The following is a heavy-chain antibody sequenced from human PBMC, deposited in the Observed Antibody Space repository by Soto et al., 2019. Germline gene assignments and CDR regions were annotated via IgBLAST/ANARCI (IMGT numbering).Heavy chain of an antibody. CDR3: AREGGEYCSGGSCYQGGWFEP. CDR2: ISAYNGNT. J-gene: IGHJ5*02. D-gene: IGHD2-15*01. Sequence: ASLKVSCKASCYTFTSYGISLVLHSPVQGLEWMGWISAYNGNTNYAQKLQGRVTMTTDTSTSTAYMELRSLRSDDTAVYYCAREGGEYCSGGSCYQGGWFEPWGQGTLVTVSS. V-gene: IGHV1-18*01. CDR1: CYTFTSYG.